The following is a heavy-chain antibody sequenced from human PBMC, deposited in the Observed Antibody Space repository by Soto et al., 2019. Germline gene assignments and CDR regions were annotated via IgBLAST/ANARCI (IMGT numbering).Heavy chain of an antibody. CDR2: ISYDGSNK. J-gene: IGHJ6*02. CDR1: GFTFSSYA. CDR3: ARDRWNCSSTSCYYYYGMDV. D-gene: IGHD2-2*01. Sequence: QVQLVESGGGVVQPGRSLRLSCAASGFTFSSYAMHWVRQAPGKGLEWVAVISYDGSNKYYADSVKGRFTISRDNSKNTRYLQMNSLRAEDTAVYYCARDRWNCSSTSCYYYYGMDVWGQGTTVTVSS. V-gene: IGHV3-30-3*01.